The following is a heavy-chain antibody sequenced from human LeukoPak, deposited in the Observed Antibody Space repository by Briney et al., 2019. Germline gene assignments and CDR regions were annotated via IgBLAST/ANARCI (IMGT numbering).Heavy chain of an antibody. CDR2: INHSGST. V-gene: IGHV4-34*01. Sequence: PSETLSLTCAVYGGSFSGSYWSWIRQPPGKGLEWIGEINHSGSTNYNPPLKSRVTISVDTSKNQFSLKLSSVTAADTAVYYCARSMVRGVIITRWGQGTLVTVSS. CDR3: ARSMVRGVIITR. CDR1: GGSFSGSY. J-gene: IGHJ4*02. D-gene: IGHD3-10*01.